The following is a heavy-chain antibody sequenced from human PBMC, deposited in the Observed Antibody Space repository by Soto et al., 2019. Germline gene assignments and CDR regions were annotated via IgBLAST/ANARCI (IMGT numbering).Heavy chain of an antibody. CDR3: ARGRGYYCDYYYGMDV. J-gene: IGHJ6*02. V-gene: IGHV1-69*02. CDR1: GGTFSSYT. CDR2: IIPILGIA. D-gene: IGHD4-17*01. Sequence: QVQLVQSGAEVKKPGSSVKVSCKASGGTFSSYTISWVRQAPGQGLEWMGRIIPILGIANYAQKFQGRVTITADKSTSTAYMELSSLRSEDTAVYYCARGRGYYCDYYYGMDVWGQGTTVTVSS.